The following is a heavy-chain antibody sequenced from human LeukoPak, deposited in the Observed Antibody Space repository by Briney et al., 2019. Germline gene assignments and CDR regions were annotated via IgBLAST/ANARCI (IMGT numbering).Heavy chain of an antibody. Sequence: GGSLSPSWEAPGFTFSNSWLPWSGQVPGKGLVWVSRVNSDGKTTTYADSVKGRFTISRDNAQNTLYLQMYSLSAEDTAVYYCARDYPPDWGQGTLVTVSA. CDR1: GFTFSNSW. CDR2: VNSDGKTT. J-gene: IGHJ4*02. V-gene: IGHV3-74*01. CDR3: ARDYPPD.